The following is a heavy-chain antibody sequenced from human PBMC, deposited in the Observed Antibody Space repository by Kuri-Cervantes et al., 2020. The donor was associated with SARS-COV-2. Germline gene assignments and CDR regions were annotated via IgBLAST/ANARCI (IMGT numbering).Heavy chain of an antibody. V-gene: IGHV4-61*08. CDR3: ARDPSDYGSGSNYYMDV. D-gene: IGHD3-10*01. J-gene: IGHJ6*03. CDR2: IYYSGSA. CDR1: GGSLSSGDYY. Sequence: SETLSLTCTVSGGSLSSGDYYWTWVRQPPGKGLEWIGNIYYSGSASYNPSLKSRLTISVDTSKNQFSLKLSSVTAADTAVYYCARDPSDYGSGSNYYMDVWGKGTTVTVSS.